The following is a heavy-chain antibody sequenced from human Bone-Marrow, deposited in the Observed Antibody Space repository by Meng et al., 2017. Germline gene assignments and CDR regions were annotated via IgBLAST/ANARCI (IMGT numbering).Heavy chain of an antibody. J-gene: IGHJ4*02. CDR2: TYHSGTT. D-gene: IGHD5-24*01. CDR1: GASITISHW. Sequence: VQLQESGRGLVEPSRSLCFTCTVSGASITISHWFTWVRQPPGKGLEWIGETYHSGTTTYSPSLKSRVTISIDKSRNHFSLKLTSVTAADTAIYYCATQESRDGHSPYWGQGTLVTVSS. CDR3: ATQESRDGHSPY. V-gene: IGHV4-4*02.